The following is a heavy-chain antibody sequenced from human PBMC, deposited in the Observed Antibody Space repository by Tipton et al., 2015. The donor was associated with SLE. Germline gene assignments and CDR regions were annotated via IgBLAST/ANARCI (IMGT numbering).Heavy chain of an antibody. Sequence: SLRLSCAASGFIFSSYSMNWVRQAPGKGLEWVSYITGNSRTTYYAGSVKGRFSISRDNAKNSLYLQMNSLRAEDTAVYYCARVNVDWFDPWGQGTLVTVSS. CDR2: ITGNSRTT. V-gene: IGHV3-48*01. CDR1: GFIFSSYS. J-gene: IGHJ5*02. D-gene: IGHD2-8*01. CDR3: ARVNVDWFDP.